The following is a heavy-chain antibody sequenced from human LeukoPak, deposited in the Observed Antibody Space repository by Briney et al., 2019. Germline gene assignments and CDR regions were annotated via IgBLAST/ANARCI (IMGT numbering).Heavy chain of an antibody. CDR1: GGTFSSYA. CDR3: ARAIPYYYDSSGFTGPGGAFDY. J-gene: IGHJ4*02. D-gene: IGHD3-22*01. V-gene: IGHV1-69*04. CDR2: IIPILGIA. Sequence: SVKVSCKASGGTFSSYAISWVRQAPGQGLEWMGRIIPILGIANYAQKFQGRVTITADKSTSTAYMELSSLRSEDAAVYYCARAIPYYYDSSGFTGPGGAFDYWGQGTLVTVSS.